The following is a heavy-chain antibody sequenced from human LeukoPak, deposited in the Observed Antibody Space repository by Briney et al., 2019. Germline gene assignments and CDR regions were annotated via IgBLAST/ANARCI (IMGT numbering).Heavy chain of an antibody. J-gene: IGHJ4*02. CDR1: GGSFSGYY. D-gene: IGHD6-19*01. Sequence: SETLSLTCAVYGGSFSGYYWSWIRQPPGKGLEWTGEINHSGSTNYNPSLKSRVTISVDTFKNQFSLKLSSVTAADTAVYYCARLGQQWLVPDYWGQGTLVTVSS. CDR3: ARLGQQWLVPDY. V-gene: IGHV4-34*01. CDR2: INHSGST.